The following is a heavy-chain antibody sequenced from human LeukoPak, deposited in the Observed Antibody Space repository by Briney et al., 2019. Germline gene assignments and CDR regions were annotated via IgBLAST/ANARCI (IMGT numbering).Heavy chain of an antibody. J-gene: IGHJ4*02. CDR1: GFTFSNYA. V-gene: IGHV3-30*04. CDR2: ISYDGSNK. Sequence: GGSLRLPCAAPGFTFSNYAMHWVRQTPGKGLEWVAVISYDGSNKYYADSVKGRFTISRDNSENTLYLQINSLRLEDSALYYCVRGSVAVAGPTDYWGQGTLVTVSS. CDR3: VRGSVAVAGPTDY. D-gene: IGHD6-19*01.